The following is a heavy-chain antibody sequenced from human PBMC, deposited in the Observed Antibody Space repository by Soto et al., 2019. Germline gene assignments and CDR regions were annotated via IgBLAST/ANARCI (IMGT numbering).Heavy chain of an antibody. J-gene: IGHJ4*02. CDR1: GFIFSDSA. CDR2: IRSKTNNYAT. Sequence: LRLSCAASGFIFSDSAVHWVRQASGKGLEWVGRIRSKTNNYATTYSASVEGRFTISRDDSRNTAYLQINTLKTEDTAVYYCTRHGGDSALPFDYWGPGTLVTVSS. V-gene: IGHV3-73*01. CDR3: TRHGGDSALPFDY. D-gene: IGHD2-21*02.